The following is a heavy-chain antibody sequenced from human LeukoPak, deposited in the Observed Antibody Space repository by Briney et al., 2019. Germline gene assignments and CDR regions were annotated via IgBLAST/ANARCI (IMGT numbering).Heavy chain of an antibody. J-gene: IGHJ6*03. CDR1: GFTFSSYA. D-gene: IGHD3-9*01. CDR2: ISYDGSNK. V-gene: IGHV3-30*04. Sequence: GGSLRLSCAASGFTFSSYAMHWVRQAPGKGLEGVAVISYDGSNKYYADSVKCRFTISRDNSKNTLSLQMNSLRAEDTAVYYCARVQTVAYDILTGYYSYYYCMDVWGKGTTVTVSS. CDR3: ARVQTVAYDILTGYYSYYYCMDV.